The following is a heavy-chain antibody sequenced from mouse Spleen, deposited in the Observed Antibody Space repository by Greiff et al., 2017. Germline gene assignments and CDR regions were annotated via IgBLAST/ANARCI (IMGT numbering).Heavy chain of an antibody. D-gene: IGHD1-1*01. CDR2: IDPSDSET. J-gene: IGHJ4*01. CDR3: APLYYYGSSYAMDY. Sequence: QVQLQQPGAELVRPGSSVKLSCKASGYTFTSYWMHWVKQRPIQGLEWIGNIDPSDSETHYNQKFKDKATLTVDKSSSTAYMQLSSLTSEDSAVYYCAPLYYYGSSYAMDYWGQGTSVTVSS. CDR1: GYTFTSYW. V-gene: IGHV1-52*01.